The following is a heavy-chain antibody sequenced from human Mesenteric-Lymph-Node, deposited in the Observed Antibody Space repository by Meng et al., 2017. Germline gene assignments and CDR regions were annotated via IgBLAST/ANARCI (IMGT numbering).Heavy chain of an antibody. Sequence: SETLSLTCTVSGGSISSSSYYWGWIRQPPGKGLEWIGSIYYSGSTYYNPSLKSRVTISVDTSKNQFSLKLSSVTAADTAVYYCARGFAEDYNGNHVFDSWGQGTLVTVSS. J-gene: IGHJ4*02. CDR1: GGSISSSSYY. D-gene: IGHD4-23*01. V-gene: IGHV4-39*07. CDR2: IYYSGST. CDR3: ARGFAEDYNGNHVFDS.